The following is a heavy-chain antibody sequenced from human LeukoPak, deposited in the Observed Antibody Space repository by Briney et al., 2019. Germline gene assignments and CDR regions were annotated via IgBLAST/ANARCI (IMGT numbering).Heavy chain of an antibody. CDR2: IYYSGST. CDR1: GGSISSGGYY. J-gene: IGHJ4*02. Sequence: KPSETLSLTCTVSGGSISSGGYYWSWIRQHPGKGLEWIGYIYYSGSTYYNPSLKSRVTISVDTSKNQFSLKLSSVTAADTAVYYCARGRKLHDPYNDPSDYWGQGTLVTVSS. V-gene: IGHV4-31*03. CDR3: ARGRKLHDPYNDPSDY. D-gene: IGHD3-10*01.